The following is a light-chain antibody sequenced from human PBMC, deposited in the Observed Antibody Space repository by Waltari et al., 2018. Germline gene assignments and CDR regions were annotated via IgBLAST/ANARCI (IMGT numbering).Light chain of an antibody. CDR2: HTS. Sequence: IVLTQSPGTLSLSPGERATLSCRASQSVSIYLAWYQQKHGQAPRLLIYHTSTRATGIPDRFSGSGSGPDFSLTSSGLEPEDFAVYYCQHYKNLPVSFGQGTRVEIK. CDR3: QHYKNLPVS. V-gene: IGKV3-20*01. J-gene: IGKJ1*01. CDR1: QSVSIY.